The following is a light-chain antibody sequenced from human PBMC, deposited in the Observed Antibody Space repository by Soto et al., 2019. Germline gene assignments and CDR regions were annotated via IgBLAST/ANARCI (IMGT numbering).Light chain of an antibody. CDR1: QDSDKY. CDR2: DAS. Sequence: DIQMTQSPSSLSAAVGHTVTIACQASQDSDKYLSWYQQKPGKAPELLIYDASNLETGVPSRFSGSGSGTEFTFTISSLQPEDIATYFCQQYASLPLTFGGGTKVDIK. V-gene: IGKV1-33*01. CDR3: QQYASLPLT. J-gene: IGKJ4*01.